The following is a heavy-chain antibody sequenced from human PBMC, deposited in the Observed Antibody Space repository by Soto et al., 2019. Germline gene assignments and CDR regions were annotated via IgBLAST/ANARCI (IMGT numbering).Heavy chain of an antibody. CDR2: IYYSGST. Sequence: LTRAACGGCINSYYLGWTRQHPGKGLEWIGYIYYSGSTNYNPSLKSRVTISVDTSKNQFSLKLSSVTAADTAAYYCARQAPYDFWSGYYPSFDYWVQRTLVTVSS. D-gene: IGHD3-3*01. CDR1: GGCINSYY. CDR3: ARQAPYDFWSGYYPSFDY. J-gene: IGHJ4*02. V-gene: IGHV4-59*08.